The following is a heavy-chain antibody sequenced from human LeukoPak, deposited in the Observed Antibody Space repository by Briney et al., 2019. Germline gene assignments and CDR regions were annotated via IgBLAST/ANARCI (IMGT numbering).Heavy chain of an antibody. D-gene: IGHD3-9*01. V-gene: IGHV1-8*03. Sequence: ASVKVSCKASGYTFTSYDINWVRQATGQGLEWMGWMNPNSGNTGYAQKFQGRVTITRNTSISTAYMELSSLRSEDTAVYYCARGRAYYDILTGYFYYFDYWGQGTLVTVSS. J-gene: IGHJ4*02. CDR3: ARGRAYYDILTGYFYYFDY. CDR2: MNPNSGNT. CDR1: GYTFTSYD.